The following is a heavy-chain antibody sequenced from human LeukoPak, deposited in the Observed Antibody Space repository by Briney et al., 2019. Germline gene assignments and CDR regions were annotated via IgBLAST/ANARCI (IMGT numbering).Heavy chain of an antibody. D-gene: IGHD3-16*01. Sequence: ASVKVSCKASGFTFTKSAVQWVRQARGQRLECIGWIVVGSGNTDYAQKFQERVTITRDMSTSTAYMELNSLTSEDTAIYYCAADPAGFGAFDIWGHGTIVTVSS. CDR2: IVVGSGNT. CDR3: AADPAGFGAFDI. J-gene: IGHJ3*02. V-gene: IGHV1-58*01. CDR1: GFTFTKSA.